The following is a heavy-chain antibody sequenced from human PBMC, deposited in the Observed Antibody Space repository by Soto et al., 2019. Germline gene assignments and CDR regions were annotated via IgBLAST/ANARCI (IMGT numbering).Heavy chain of an antibody. CDR3: ARGYDYIWGSYRQGRAFDI. J-gene: IGHJ3*02. V-gene: IGHV4-59*01. D-gene: IGHD3-16*02. CDR2: IYYSGST. CDR1: VGSISSDY. Sequence: PEPLSLTCTVSVGSISSDYWSWIRQPPGKGLEWIGYIYYSGSTNYNPSLKSRVTISVDTSKNQFSLKLSSVTAADTAVYYCARGYDYIWGSYRQGRAFDIWGQGTMVTVS.